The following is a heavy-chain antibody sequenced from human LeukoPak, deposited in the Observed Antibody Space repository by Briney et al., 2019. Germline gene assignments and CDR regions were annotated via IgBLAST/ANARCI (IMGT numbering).Heavy chain of an antibody. Sequence: GGSLRLSCAASGFTFSSYSMSWVRQAPGKGLEWVSAISGSGGSTYYADSVKGRFTISRDNSKNTLYLQMNSLRAEDTAVYYCAKDKYLNGPLLDYFDYWGQGTLVTVSS. D-gene: IGHD3-10*01. J-gene: IGHJ4*02. V-gene: IGHV3-23*01. CDR2: ISGSGGST. CDR1: GFTFSSYS. CDR3: AKDKYLNGPLLDYFDY.